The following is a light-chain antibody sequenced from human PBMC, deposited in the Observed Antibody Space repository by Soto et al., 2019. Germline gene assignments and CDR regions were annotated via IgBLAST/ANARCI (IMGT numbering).Light chain of an antibody. CDR3: QQYGSSGT. CDR2: GAS. J-gene: IGKJ1*01. CDR1: QSVTNSF. V-gene: IGKV3-20*01. Sequence: EIVLAQSPGTLSLSPGERATLSCRASQSVTNSFLAWYQQKPGQAPRLLIYGASRRATGIPDRFTGSGSGTDFTLTISRLGPEDFAVYYCQQYGSSGTFGQGTKVDIK.